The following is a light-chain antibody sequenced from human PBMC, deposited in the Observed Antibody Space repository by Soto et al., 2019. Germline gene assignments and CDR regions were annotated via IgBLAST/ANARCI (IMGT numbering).Light chain of an antibody. CDR2: KAS. J-gene: IGKJ1*01. Sequence: DLQVTQSPSTLSASVGDRVTITCRASQSISNWLTWYQQKPGKAPKVLIYKASSLESGVPSRFSGSGSGTEFTLTISSLQTEDFATYYCQQYGANSPWTFGQGTKVEIK. V-gene: IGKV1-5*03. CDR1: QSISNW. CDR3: QQYGANSPWT.